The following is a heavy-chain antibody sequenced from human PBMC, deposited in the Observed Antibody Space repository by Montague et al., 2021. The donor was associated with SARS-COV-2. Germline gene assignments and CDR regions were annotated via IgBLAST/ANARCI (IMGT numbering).Heavy chain of an antibody. CDR1: GGSISSGGYY. D-gene: IGHD3-3*01. V-gene: IGHV4-31*03. J-gene: IGHJ5*02. CDR3: ARARAGRITIFGVEGNWFDP. Sequence: TLSLTCTVSGGSISSGGYYWSWIRQHPGKGLEWIGYIYYSGSTYYNPSLKSRVTISVDTSKNQFSLKLSSVTAADTAVYYCARARAGRITIFGVEGNWFDPWGQGTLVTVSS. CDR2: IYYSGST.